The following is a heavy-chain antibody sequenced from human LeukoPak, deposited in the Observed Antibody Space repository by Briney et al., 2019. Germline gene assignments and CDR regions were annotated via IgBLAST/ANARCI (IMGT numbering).Heavy chain of an antibody. Sequence: SETLSLTCTVSGGSISSYYWSWIRQTPGKGLEWIGYIYYSGTTNYNPSLRSRVAISLDTSKNQFSLKLSSVTAADTAVYYCARGEPAFSSSWYTYYFDYWGQGTLVTVSS. J-gene: IGHJ4*02. CDR1: GGSISSYY. V-gene: IGHV4-59*01. CDR2: IYYSGTT. CDR3: ARGEPAFSSSWYTYYFDY. D-gene: IGHD2-2*02.